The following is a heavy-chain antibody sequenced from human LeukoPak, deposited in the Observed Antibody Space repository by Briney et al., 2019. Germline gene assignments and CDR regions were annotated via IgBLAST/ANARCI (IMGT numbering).Heavy chain of an antibody. Sequence: GGSLRLSCVASGFTFSAYSMTWVRQAPGKGLGWVSSISVSGGGTYYADSVRGRFTISRDNSKNTLYLHMNSLRAEDTAVYYCVKDWRDESNCGGDCLQYWGQGTLVTVSS. V-gene: IGHV3-23*01. CDR1: GFTFSAYS. J-gene: IGHJ4*02. D-gene: IGHD2-21*02. CDR3: VKDWRDESNCGGDCLQY. CDR2: ISVSGGGT.